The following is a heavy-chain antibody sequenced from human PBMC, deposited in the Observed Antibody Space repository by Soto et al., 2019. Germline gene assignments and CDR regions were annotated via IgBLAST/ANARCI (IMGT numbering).Heavy chain of an antibody. D-gene: IGHD6-13*01. CDR2: ISSNARST. V-gene: IGHV3-64D*06. CDR1: GFTFGPYA. CDR3: EKNSIATAGSGVYNWFDP. J-gene: IGHJ5*02. Sequence: GGSLRLSCSASGFTFGPYAMHWVRQAPGKGLECVSVISSNARSTNSADAVTVRFTFTRESPKNTLHLQMNSMTADDMAVYYCEKNSIATAGSGVYNWFDPWGQGTPVTVSS.